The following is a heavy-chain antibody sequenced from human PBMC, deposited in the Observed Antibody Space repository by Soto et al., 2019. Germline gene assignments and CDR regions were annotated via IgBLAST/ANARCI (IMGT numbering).Heavy chain of an antibody. CDR1: GFTFSSYG. D-gene: IGHD6-6*01. CDR3: AGSSKRYYAYGMDI. CDR2: ISYDGSNK. J-gene: IGHJ6*02. Sequence: GGSLRLSCAASGFTFSSYGMHWVRQAPGKGLEWVAVISYDGSNKYYADSVKGRFTISRDNSKNTLYLQMNSLRAEDTAVYYFAGSSKRYYAYGMDIWGQGTTVTVSS. V-gene: IGHV3-30*03.